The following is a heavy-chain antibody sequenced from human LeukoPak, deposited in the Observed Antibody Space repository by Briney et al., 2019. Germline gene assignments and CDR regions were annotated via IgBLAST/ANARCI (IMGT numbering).Heavy chain of an antibody. CDR2: INHSRST. CDR3: ARNSHYYDSSGFNY. D-gene: IGHD3-22*01. J-gene: IGHJ4*02. CDR1: GGSLSAYY. V-gene: IGHV4-34*01. Sequence: SETLSLTCAVYGGSLSAYYWTWIRQPPGKGLEWIGEINHSRSTNYNPSLKSRVTISVDTSKNQFSLKLSSVTAADTAVYYCARNSHYYDSSGFNYRGQGSLVTVSS.